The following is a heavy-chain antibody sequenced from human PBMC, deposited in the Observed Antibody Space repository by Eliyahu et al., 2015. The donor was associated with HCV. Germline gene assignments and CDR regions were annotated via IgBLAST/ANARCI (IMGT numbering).Heavy chain of an antibody. CDR3: AKGPIAVGATSLDY. D-gene: IGHD1-26*01. J-gene: IGHJ4*02. CDR2: IWGIVGGA. CDR1: GFTFSSYA. V-gene: IGHV3-23*01. Sequence: EVQLLESGGGLVQPGGSLRLSCAASGFTFSSYAMSWVRQAPGKGLGVGPGIWGIVGGAYYADSVKGRFTISRDNSKNTLYLQMNSLRAEDTAVYYCAKGPIAVGATSLDYWGQGTLVTVSS.